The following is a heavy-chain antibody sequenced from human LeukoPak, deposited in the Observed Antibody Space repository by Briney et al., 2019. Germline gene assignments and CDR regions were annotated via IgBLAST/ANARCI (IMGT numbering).Heavy chain of an antibody. Sequence: GGSLRLSCAASGNYWMHWVRQAPGKGLVWVPHINSDGSWTSYADSVKGRFTISKDNAKNTVYLQMNSLRAGDTAVYYCVSFYETYWGRGTLVTVSS. CDR2: INSDGSWT. V-gene: IGHV3-74*01. D-gene: IGHD2/OR15-2a*01. J-gene: IGHJ4*02. CDR1: GNYW. CDR3: VSFYETY.